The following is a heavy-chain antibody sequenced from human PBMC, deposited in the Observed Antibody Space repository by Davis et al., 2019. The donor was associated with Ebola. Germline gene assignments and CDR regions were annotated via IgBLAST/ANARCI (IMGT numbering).Heavy chain of an antibody. CDR1: GFTFSSYA. Sequence: GGSLRLSCAASGFTFSSYAMHWVRQAPGKGLEYVSAISSNGGSTYYANSVKGRFTISRDNSKNTLYLQMNSLRAEDTAVYYCASLYDFWSGRYDYWGQGTLVTVSS. CDR3: ASLYDFWSGRYDY. CDR2: ISSNGGST. D-gene: IGHD3-3*01. V-gene: IGHV3-64*01. J-gene: IGHJ4*02.